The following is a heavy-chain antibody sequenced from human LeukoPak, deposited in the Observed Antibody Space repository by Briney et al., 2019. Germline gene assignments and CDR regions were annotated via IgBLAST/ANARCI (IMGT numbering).Heavy chain of an antibody. D-gene: IGHD5-18*01. CDR3: ARVGYSYVINDWSRTGLGAYLTMYYYHMDV. CDR2: IHHSGRT. V-gene: IGHV4-34*01. J-gene: IGHJ6*03. CDR1: GGSFSGYY. Sequence: SETLSLTCAVYGGSFSGYYWSWSRQPPGKGLEWIGEIHHSGRTNYNPSLKSRDTISVDTSKNQFSLKLSSVTAADTAVYFCARVGYSYVINDWSRTGLGAYLTMYYYHMDVWGKGTTVTVSS.